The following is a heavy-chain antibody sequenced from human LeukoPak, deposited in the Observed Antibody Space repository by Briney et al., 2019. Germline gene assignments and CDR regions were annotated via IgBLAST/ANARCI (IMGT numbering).Heavy chain of an antibody. J-gene: IGHJ3*02. D-gene: IGHD3-22*01. CDR2: ISSSGSTI. Sequence: GGSLRLSCAASGFTFSDYYMSWIRQAPGKGLEWVSYISSSGSTIYYADSVKGRFTISRDNAKNSLYLQMNSLRAEDTAVYYCARFNYDSSVPDAFVIWGQGTMVTVSS. CDR3: ARFNYDSSVPDAFVI. V-gene: IGHV3-11*04. CDR1: GFTFSDYY.